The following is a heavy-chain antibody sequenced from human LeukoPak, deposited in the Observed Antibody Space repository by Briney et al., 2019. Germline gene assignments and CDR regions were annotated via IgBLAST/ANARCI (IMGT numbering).Heavy chain of an antibody. V-gene: IGHV3-21*01. CDR3: ARDGYYYGSGFFDP. D-gene: IGHD3-10*01. CDR2: ISRSSSYI. CDR1: GFTFSSST. Sequence: PGGSLRLSCAASGFTFSSSTMNWVRQAPGKGLEWVSSISRSSSYIYYADSVKGRFTISRDNSKNTLYLQMNSLRAEDTAVYYCARDGYYYGSGFFDPWGQGTLVIVSS. J-gene: IGHJ5*02.